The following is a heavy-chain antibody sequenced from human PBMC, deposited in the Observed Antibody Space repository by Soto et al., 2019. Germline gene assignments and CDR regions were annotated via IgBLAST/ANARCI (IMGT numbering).Heavy chain of an antibody. Sequence: QVHLQQWGAGQLKPSETLSLTCAVYGGSVRGYYWSWIRQPPGKGLEWTGEINHSGSTNYSPSLKSRVAISVDTSKNQCSLKLSSVTAADTAVYYCAAFHVLLWFGESPNRHLQYWGEGTLVTVSS. D-gene: IGHD3-10*01. V-gene: IGHV4-34*01. CDR1: GGSVRGYY. CDR2: INHSGST. J-gene: IGHJ4*02. CDR3: AAFHVLLWFGESPNRHLQY.